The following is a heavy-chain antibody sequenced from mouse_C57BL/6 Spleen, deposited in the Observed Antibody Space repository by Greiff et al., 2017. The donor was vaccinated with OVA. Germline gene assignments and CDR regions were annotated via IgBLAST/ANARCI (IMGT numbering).Heavy chain of an antibody. V-gene: IGHV1-82*01. Sequence: QVQLQQSGPELVKPGASVKISCKASGYAFSSSWMNWVKQRPGKGLEWIGRIDPEDGDTEYAPKFQGKATMTADTSSNTASLQLSSLTSDDTAVYYCTRYGSSYYAMDYWGQGTSVTVSS. CDR3: TRYGSSYYAMDY. J-gene: IGHJ4*01. D-gene: IGHD1-1*01. CDR2: IDPEDGDT. CDR1: GYAFSSSW.